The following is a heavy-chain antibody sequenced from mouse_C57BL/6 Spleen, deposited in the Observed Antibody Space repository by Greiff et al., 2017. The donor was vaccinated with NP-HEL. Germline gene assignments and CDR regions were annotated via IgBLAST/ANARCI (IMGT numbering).Heavy chain of an antibody. CDR2: IDPANGNT. CDR3: ARDGSYWYFDV. V-gene: IGHV14-3*01. D-gene: IGHD1-1*01. CDR1: GFNIKNTY. Sequence: VQLKESVAELVRPGASVKLSCTASGFNIKNTYMHWVKQRPEQGLEWIGRIDPANGNTKYSPNFPGQATITADTSYNTAYRQLSGLTSEDTAIYYCARDGSYWYFDVWGTGTTVTVSS. J-gene: IGHJ1*03.